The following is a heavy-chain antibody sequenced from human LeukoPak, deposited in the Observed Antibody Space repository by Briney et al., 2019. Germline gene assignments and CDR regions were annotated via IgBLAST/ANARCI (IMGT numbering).Heavy chain of an antibody. V-gene: IGHV4-31*03. CDR1: GGSISSGGYY. CDR3: ARRGTNWNCPFDY. CDR2: IYYSGST. D-gene: IGHD1-7*01. Sequence: SETLSLTCTVSGGSISSGGYYWSWIRQHPGKGLEWIGYIYYSGSTSYNPSLKSRVTISVDTSKNQSSLKLSSVTAADTAVYYCARRGTNWNCPFDYWGQGTLVTVSS. J-gene: IGHJ4*02.